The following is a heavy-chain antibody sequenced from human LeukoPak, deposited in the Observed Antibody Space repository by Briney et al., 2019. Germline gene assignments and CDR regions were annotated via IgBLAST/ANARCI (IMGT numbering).Heavy chain of an antibody. J-gene: IGHJ4*02. V-gene: IGHV3-7*01. CDR2: IKQDGSEK. D-gene: IGHD3-3*01. CDR3: ARVDFWSGSGY. Sequence: GGSLRLSCAASGFTFSRYWMSWVRQAPGKGVEWVATIKQDGSEKYYVDSVKGRFTISRDNAKNSLYLQMNRLRAEDTAVYYCARVDFWSGSGYWGQGTLVTVSS. CDR1: GFTFSRYW.